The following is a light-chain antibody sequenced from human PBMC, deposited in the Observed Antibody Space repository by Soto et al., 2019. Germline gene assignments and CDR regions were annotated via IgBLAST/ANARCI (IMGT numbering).Light chain of an antibody. Sequence: EIVLTQSPGTLSLSPGERATLSCRASQSVSSSYLAWYQQKPGQAPRLVIYAASTRATGIPDRFSGSVSGTEFTLTISSLQSEDFAVYDCQQYNEWPPFTFGQGTRLEI. CDR3: QQYNEWPPFT. CDR2: AAS. J-gene: IGKJ5*01. CDR1: QSVSSSY. V-gene: IGKV3-15*01.